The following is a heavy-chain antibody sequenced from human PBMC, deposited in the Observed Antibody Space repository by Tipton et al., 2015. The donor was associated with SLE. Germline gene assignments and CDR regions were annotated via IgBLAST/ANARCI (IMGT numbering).Heavy chain of an antibody. CDR1: GGSFNSYV. J-gene: IGHJ5*02. D-gene: IGHD2-21*02. V-gene: IGHV1-69*01. CDR2: VSPLFGTP. Sequence: QAQLVQSGAEVKKPGASVKVSCKASGGSFNSYVINWVRRAPGQGLEWVGGVSPLFGTPTYAQHFQGRVTITADESTTTAHMDMSSLRNEDTAVYYCAVVCSGGDCRRERRLRGFDPWGQGTLVTVSS. CDR3: AVVCSGGDCRRERRLRGFDP.